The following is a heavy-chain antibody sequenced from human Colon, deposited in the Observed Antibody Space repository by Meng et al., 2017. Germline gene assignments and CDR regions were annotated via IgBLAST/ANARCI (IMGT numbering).Heavy chain of an antibody. D-gene: IGHD1-20*01. J-gene: IGHJ5*02. CDR2: IYYSGDT. Sequence: QVQLQESGPGLVKPSATLSPTCTVSGGSITSYNWGWVRQPPGKGLEWIGNIYYSGDTNYNPSLQSRVTISLDTSKNQFSLNLSSVTAADTAVYYCAGYNWNIFDPWGHGTLVTVSS. V-gene: IGHV4-59*01. CDR3: AGYNWNIFDP. CDR1: GGSITSYN.